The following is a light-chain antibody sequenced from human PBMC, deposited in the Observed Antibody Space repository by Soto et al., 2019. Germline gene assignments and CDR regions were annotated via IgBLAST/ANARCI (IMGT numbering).Light chain of an antibody. CDR2: DAS. J-gene: IGKJ2*01. CDR1: ESIATW. Sequence: GDRVTITCRASESIATWLAWYQQKPGQAPKLLIYDASRLESGVPSRFSGGGSGTEFTLTISCLQPEDFATYYCHQYNSYFGPGTKLEI. CDR3: HQYNSY. V-gene: IGKV1-5*01.